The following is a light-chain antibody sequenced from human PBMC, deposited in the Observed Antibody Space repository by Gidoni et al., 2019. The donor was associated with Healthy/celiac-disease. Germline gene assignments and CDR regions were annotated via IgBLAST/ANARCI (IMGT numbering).Light chain of an antibody. CDR2: AAS. J-gene: IGKJ1*01. V-gene: IGKV1-39*01. CDR1: QSTSSY. Sequence: DIQMTQSPSSLSASVGDRVTITCRASQSTSSYLNWYQQKPGKAPKLLIYAASSVQSGVPSRCSGSGSGTDFTLTISSLQPEDFATYYWQQSYSTPWTFGQGTKVEIK. CDR3: QQSYSTPWT.